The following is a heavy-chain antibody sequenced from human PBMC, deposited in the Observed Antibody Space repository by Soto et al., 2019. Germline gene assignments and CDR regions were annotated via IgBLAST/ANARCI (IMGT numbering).Heavy chain of an antibody. CDR2: ISSDSRHT. CDR1: GFTVSGYY. V-gene: IGHV3-11*03. CDR3: ATGQQVRMADI. J-gene: IGHJ3*02. Sequence: QVQLLESGGGLVKPGGSLRLSCAASGFTVSGYYMSWIRQAPGKGLEWISYISSDSRHTNHADSVKGRFTISRDNAKNSLYQQMNSLRAEDTAVYFCATGQQVRMADIWGQGTMVTVSS. D-gene: IGHD6-13*01.